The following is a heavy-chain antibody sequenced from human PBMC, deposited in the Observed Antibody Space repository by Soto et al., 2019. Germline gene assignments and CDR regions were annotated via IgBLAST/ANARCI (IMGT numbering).Heavy chain of an antibody. Sequence: PSETLSLTCIVSGDSISSYHWNWLRQPPGKGLEWIGRIAYTGGTIYSPSLKNRVTISVDTSKNQFSLKLNSVTAADTAVYFFGRRRVEAGRATPDNWLDPWGQGTLVTVSS. CDR1: GDSISSYH. CDR3: GRRRVEAGRATPDNWLDP. V-gene: IGHV4-59*08. J-gene: IGHJ5*02. D-gene: IGHD1-26*01. CDR2: IAYTGGT.